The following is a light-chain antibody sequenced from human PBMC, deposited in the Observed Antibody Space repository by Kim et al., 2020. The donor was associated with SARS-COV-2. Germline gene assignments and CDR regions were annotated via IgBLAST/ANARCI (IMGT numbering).Light chain of an antibody. CDR1: ALPKQY. CDR2: KDY. Sequence: SYELTQPPSVSVSPGQTARITCSGDALPKQYAYWYQQKPGQAPVLVIYKDYERPSGIPERLSGSSSGTTVTLTISGVQAEDEADYYCQSADSSGTYVVFGGGTQLTVL. CDR3: QSADSSGTYVV. J-gene: IGLJ2*01. V-gene: IGLV3-25*03.